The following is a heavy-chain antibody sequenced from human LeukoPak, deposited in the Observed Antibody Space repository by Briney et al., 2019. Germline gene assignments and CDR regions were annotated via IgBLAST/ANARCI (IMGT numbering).Heavy chain of an antibody. V-gene: IGHV1-2*06. J-gene: IGHJ4*02. CDR2: INPNSGGT. CDR3: AREESSSWFIDY. CDR1: GGTFTGYY. D-gene: IGHD6-13*01. Sequence: ASVKVSCKASGGTFTGYYMHWVRQAPGQGLEWMGRINPNSGGTNYAQKFQGRVTMTRDTSISTAYMELSRLRSDDTAVYYCAREESSSWFIDYWGQGTLVTVSS.